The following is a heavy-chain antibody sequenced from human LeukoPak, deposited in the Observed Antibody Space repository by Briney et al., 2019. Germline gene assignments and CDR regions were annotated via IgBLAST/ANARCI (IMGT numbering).Heavy chain of an antibody. CDR3: AGGRPGYQLPATPWFDP. D-gene: IGHD2-2*01. CDR2: INPNSGGT. Sequence: ASVKVSCKASGYTFTGYYMHWVRQAPGQGLEWMEWINPNSGGTNYAQKFQGRVTMTRDTSISTAYMELSRLRSDDTAVYYCAGGRPGYQLPATPWFDPWGQGTLVTVSS. CDR1: GYTFTGYY. J-gene: IGHJ5*02. V-gene: IGHV1-2*02.